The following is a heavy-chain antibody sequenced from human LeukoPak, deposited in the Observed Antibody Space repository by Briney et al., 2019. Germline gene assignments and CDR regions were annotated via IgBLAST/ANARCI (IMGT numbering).Heavy chain of an antibody. V-gene: IGHV1-69*04. D-gene: IGHD1-26*01. Sequence: GASVKVSCKASGGTFSSYAISWVRQAPGQGLEWMGRIILILGIANYAQKFQGRVTITADKSTSTAYMELSSLRSEDTAVYYCARDRGVGELLLDYWGQGTLVTVSS. CDR2: IILILGIA. CDR1: GGTFSSYA. CDR3: ARDRGVGELLLDY. J-gene: IGHJ4*02.